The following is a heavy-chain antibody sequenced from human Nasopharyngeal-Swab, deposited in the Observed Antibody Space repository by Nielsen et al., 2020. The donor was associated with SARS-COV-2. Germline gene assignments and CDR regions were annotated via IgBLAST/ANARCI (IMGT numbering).Heavy chain of an antibody. J-gene: IGHJ5*02. CDR2: ISSSSSYI. V-gene: IGHV3-21*01. CDR3: ARETGIAVAGTGWFDP. CDR1: GFTFSSYS. D-gene: IGHD6-19*01. Sequence: GESLKISCAASGFTFSSYSMNWVRQAPGKGLEWVSSISSSSSYIYYADSVKGRFTISRDNAKNSLYLQMNSLRAEDTAVYYCARETGIAVAGTGWFDPWGQGTLVTVSS.